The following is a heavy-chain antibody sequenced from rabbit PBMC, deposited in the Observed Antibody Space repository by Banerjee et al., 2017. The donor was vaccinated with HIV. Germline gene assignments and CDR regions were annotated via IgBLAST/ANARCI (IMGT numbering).Heavy chain of an antibody. Sequence: QSLEESGGDLVKPGASLTLTCTASGFSFSSSYYMCWVRQAPGKGLEWIACIYAASSGSTYYASWAKGRFTISKTSSTTVTLQLTSLTAADTATYFCARGPAGSGYYTFSLWGQGTLVTVS. CDR2: IYAASSGST. CDR1: GFSFSSSYY. D-gene: IGHD8-1*01. CDR3: ARGPAGSGYYTFSL. V-gene: IGHV1S40*01. J-gene: IGHJ4*01.